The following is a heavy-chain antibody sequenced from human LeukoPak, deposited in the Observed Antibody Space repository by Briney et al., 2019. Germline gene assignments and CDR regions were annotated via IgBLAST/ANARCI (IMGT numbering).Heavy chain of an antibody. CDR1: GGSLSGYY. J-gene: IGHJ3*01. V-gene: IGHV4-59*01. D-gene: IGHD1-14*01. CDR3: SRGRMAESATGPFDL. CDR2: IYYSGST. Sequence: SETLSLTCTVSGGSLSGYYWNWIRQPPGKGLEWIGYIYYSGSTNYNHSLQSRVTISVDTSKNHFSLKLSSVTAADTAVYYCSRGRMAESATGPFDLWGQGTMVTVSS.